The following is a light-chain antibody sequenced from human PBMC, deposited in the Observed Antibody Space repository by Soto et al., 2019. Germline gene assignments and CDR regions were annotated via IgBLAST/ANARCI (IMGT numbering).Light chain of an antibody. CDR2: GAS. Sequence: DIQMTQSPSSVSASVGDRVTITCRASQGISNWLAWYQQQPGKAPKLLIYGASSLQSGVPSRFSGGGSWTHVSLIISSLQPEDVATYYGQQPNTYLAHPVGGGTKGVI. J-gene: IGKJ4*01. CDR3: QQPNTYLAHP. CDR1: QGISNW. V-gene: IGKV1-12*01.